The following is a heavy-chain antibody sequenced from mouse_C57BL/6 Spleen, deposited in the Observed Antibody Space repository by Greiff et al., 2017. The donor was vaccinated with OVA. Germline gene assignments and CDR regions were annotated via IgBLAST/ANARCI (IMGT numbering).Heavy chain of an antibody. V-gene: IGHV3-6*01. CDR3: AKAWYFDV. Sequence: VQLKESGPGLVKPSQSLSLTCSVTGYSITSGYYWNWIRQFPGNKLEWMGYISYDGSNNYNPSLKNRISITRVTSKNQFFLKLNSVTTEDTATYYCAKAWYFDVWGTGTTVTVSS. J-gene: IGHJ1*03. CDR2: ISYDGSN. CDR1: GYSITSGYY.